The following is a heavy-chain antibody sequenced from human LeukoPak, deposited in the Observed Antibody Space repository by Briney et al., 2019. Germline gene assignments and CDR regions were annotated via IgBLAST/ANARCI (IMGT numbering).Heavy chain of an antibody. CDR1: GLTFSRSA. CDR3: AKEMKPWMHFDY. Sequence: GGSLRLSCAASGLTFSRSAVHWVRQAPGKGLEWVAVISHDGSNTDYTDSVKGRFTIFRDNSKNTLYPQMNSLRAEDTAVYYCAKEMKPWMHFDYWGQGTLVTVSS. V-gene: IGHV3-30*18. D-gene: IGHD5-12*01. CDR2: ISHDGSNT. J-gene: IGHJ4*02.